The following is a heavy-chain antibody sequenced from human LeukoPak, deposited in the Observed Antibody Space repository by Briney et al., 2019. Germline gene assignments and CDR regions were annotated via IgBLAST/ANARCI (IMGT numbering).Heavy chain of an antibody. CDR1: GFTFSGHS. J-gene: IGHJ4*02. CDR3: GRVIAGAIDY. V-gene: IGHV3-7*01. CDR2: INLDGSER. D-gene: IGHD6-13*01. Sequence: PGGSLGLSCAASGFTFSGHSMTWVRKAPGKGLEWVANINLDGSERFYVDFVKGRFTISRDNADNSMYLQMNSLRAEDTAVYYCGRVIAGAIDYWGQGTLVTVSS.